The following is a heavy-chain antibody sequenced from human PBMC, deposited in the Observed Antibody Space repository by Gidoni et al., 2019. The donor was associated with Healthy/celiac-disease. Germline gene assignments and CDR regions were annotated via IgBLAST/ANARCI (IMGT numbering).Heavy chain of an antibody. V-gene: IGHV4-61*02. D-gene: IGHD3-10*01. CDR1: GGSISSGSHY. J-gene: IGHJ4*02. CDR2: IYTSGST. CDR3: AREYYDGSGLDY. Sequence: QVQLQESGPGLVKPSQTLSLTCTVSGGSISSGSHYWSWIRQPAGKGLEWIGRIYTSGSTIYNPSLRSRVTISVDTSKNHFSLKLSSVTAADTAVYYCAREYYDGSGLDYWGQGTLVTVSS.